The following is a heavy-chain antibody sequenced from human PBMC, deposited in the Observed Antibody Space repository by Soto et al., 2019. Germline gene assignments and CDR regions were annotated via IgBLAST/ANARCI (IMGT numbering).Heavy chain of an antibody. V-gene: IGHV3-21*04. Sequence: SLRLSCSASGFTFSSYAMNWVRQAPGKGLEWVSDISRDGRNTYYVDSVKGRFTISRDNAKNSLYLQMNSLRAEDTAVYYCARALVTGTTNYYYGMDVWGQGTTVTVSS. D-gene: IGHD1-7*01. J-gene: IGHJ6*02. CDR2: ISRDGRNT. CDR3: ARALVTGTTNYYYGMDV. CDR1: GFTFSSYA.